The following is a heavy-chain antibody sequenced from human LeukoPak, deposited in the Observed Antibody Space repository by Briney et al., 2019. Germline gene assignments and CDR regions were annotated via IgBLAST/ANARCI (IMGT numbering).Heavy chain of an antibody. CDR3: ARDRGPLLWFGESNDAFDI. Sequence: YXSGSTNYNPSLKSRVTISVDTSKNQFSLKLSSVTAADTAVYYCARDRGPLLWFGESNDAFDIWGQGTMVTVSS. D-gene: IGHD3-10*01. CDR2: YXSGST. V-gene: IGHV4-59*01. J-gene: IGHJ3*02.